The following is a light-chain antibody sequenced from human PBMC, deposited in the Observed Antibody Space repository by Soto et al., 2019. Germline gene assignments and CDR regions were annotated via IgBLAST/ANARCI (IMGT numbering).Light chain of an antibody. CDR2: KAS. CDR3: QEYNVYSWT. J-gene: IGKJ1*01. Sequence: EIQMTQSPSTLSASVGDSVSINCRASQSISAWLAWYQQKPGKAPRLLIYKASTLEIGVPSRFSGSGSGTEFTLTICSLQPDDVAIYYSQEYNVYSWTFGQGTKVDI. V-gene: IGKV1-5*03. CDR1: QSISAW.